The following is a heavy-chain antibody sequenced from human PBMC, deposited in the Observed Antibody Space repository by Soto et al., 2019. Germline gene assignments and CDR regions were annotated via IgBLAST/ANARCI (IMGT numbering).Heavy chain of an antibody. CDR3: AHRGGEVTRGAFDY. Sequence: QITLKESGPTLVKPTQTLTLTCTFSGFSLSTSGVGVGWIRQPPGKALEWLALIYWDDDKRYSPSLKSRLTITEDTSKKQVVLTRNNMDPVDTGTYYCAHRGGEVTRGAFDYWGQGTLVTVSS. D-gene: IGHD3-16*01. V-gene: IGHV2-5*02. CDR2: IYWDDDK. CDR1: GFSLSTSGVG. J-gene: IGHJ4*02.